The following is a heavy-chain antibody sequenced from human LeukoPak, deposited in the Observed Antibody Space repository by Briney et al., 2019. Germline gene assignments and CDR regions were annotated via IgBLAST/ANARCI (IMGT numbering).Heavy chain of an antibody. CDR2: INQDGSEK. Sequence: GGSLRLSCAASGFTFTSYWMSWVRQAPGKGLEWVANINQDGSEKNYVDSVKGRFTISRDNAKNSLYLQMNNLRVEDTAVYYCARDLRARAAFDIWGQGKMVTVSS. V-gene: IGHV3-7*01. CDR1: GFTFTSYW. J-gene: IGHJ3*02. CDR3: ARDLRARAAFDI.